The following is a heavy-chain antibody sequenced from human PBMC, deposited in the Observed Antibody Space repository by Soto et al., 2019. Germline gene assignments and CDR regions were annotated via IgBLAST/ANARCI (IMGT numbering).Heavy chain of an antibody. D-gene: IGHD3-10*01. Sequence: SGPTLVNPTETLTLTCTVSGFALSKPRMGVSWIRQPPGKALEWLAHIFSNDEKSYSTSLKNRLTISKDPSKSQVVLIMTNMDPVDTGTYYCARIRGLLQFGLSFDPWGQGTLVTVSS. CDR2: IFSNDEK. CDR3: ARIRGLLQFGLSFDP. V-gene: IGHV2-26*01. J-gene: IGHJ5*02. CDR1: GFALSKPRMG.